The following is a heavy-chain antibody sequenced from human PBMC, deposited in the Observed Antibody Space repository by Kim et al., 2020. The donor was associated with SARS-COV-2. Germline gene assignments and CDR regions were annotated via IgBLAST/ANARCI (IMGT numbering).Heavy chain of an antibody. Sequence: GGSLRLSCAASGFTFSSYSMNWVRQAPGKGLEWVSSISSSSSYIYYADSVKGRFTISRDNAKNSLYLQMNSLRAEDTAVYYCARRENLYYYYGMDVWGQGTTVTVSS. CDR1: GFTFSSYS. CDR3: ARRENLYYYYGMDV. V-gene: IGHV3-21*01. CDR2: ISSSSSYI. J-gene: IGHJ6*02.